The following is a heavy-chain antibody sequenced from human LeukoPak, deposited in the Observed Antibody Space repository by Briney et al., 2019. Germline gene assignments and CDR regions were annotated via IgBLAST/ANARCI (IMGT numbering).Heavy chain of an antibody. V-gene: IGHV3-66*01. CDR2: IYSAGST. J-gene: IGHJ6*02. Sequence: GGSLRLSCAASGFTVKSNYMSWVRQVPGTGLEWVSTIYSAGSTYYADSVKGRFTISRDNSKNTLFLEMNSLRAEDTAVYYCARETATTVTTTYFYGLDVWGQGTTVTVSS. CDR1: GFTVKSNY. D-gene: IGHD4-17*01. CDR3: ARETATTVTTTYFYGLDV.